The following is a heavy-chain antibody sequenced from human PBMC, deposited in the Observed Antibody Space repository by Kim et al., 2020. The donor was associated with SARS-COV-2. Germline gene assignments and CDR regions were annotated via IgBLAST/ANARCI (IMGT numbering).Heavy chain of an antibody. J-gene: IGHJ2*01. CDR3: AREGGAIWFGEIPTYYWCFDL. CDR1: GGSISSGSYY. V-gene: IGHV4-61*02. CDR2: FYTSGST. D-gene: IGHD3-10*01. Sequence: SETLSLTCTVSGGSISSGSYYWSWIRQPAGKGLEWIGRFYTSGSTNYNLSLKSRVTISVNTSKNQFSLKLSSVTAADTAVYYCAREGGAIWFGEIPTYYWCFDLWGHGTLVTVSS.